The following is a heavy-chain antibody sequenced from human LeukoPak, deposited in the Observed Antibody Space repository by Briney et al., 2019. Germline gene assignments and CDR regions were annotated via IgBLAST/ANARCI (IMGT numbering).Heavy chain of an antibody. V-gene: IGHV4-34*01. CDR1: GGSFSGYY. Sequence: SETLSLTCTVFGGSFSGYYWGWIRQPPGKGLDWIGEINDSGNTNYKTSLKSRVTMSIDTAKNQFSLKMSSVTAADTAVYYCARVPFRYSSSYYYYYMDVWGKGTTVTVSS. CDR3: ARVPFRYSSSYYYYYMDV. D-gene: IGHD6-6*01. J-gene: IGHJ6*03. CDR2: INDSGNT.